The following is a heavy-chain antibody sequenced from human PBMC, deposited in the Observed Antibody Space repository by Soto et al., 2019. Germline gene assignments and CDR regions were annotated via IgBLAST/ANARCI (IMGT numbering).Heavy chain of an antibody. J-gene: IGHJ4*02. CDR1: EFTDSTCW. Sequence: AVSLRLYCAGAEFTDSTCWMGSVRQSPGKVAEWVANIKQNGSEKCYLDYVKGRFTISRDNAKKSLYLQMNSLRAEDTAVYYCTREKNWGQGT. CDR3: TREKN. CDR2: IKQNGSEK. V-gene: IGHV3-7*05.